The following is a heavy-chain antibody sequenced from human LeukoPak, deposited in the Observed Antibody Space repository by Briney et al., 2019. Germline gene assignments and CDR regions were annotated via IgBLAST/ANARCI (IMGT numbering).Heavy chain of an antibody. CDR3: AKNRGNYGGNGPDY. CDR2: ISYDGSNK. D-gene: IGHD4-23*01. Sequence: GGSLRLSCAASGFTFSSYGMHWVRQAPGKGLEWVAVISYDGSNKYYADSVKGRFTISRDNSKNTLYLQMNSLRAEDTAVFYCAKNRGNYGGNGPDYWGQGTLVTVSS. CDR1: GFTFSSYG. V-gene: IGHV3-30*18. J-gene: IGHJ4*02.